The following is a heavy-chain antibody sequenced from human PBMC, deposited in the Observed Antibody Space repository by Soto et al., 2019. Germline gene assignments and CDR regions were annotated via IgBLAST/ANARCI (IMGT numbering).Heavy chain of an antibody. D-gene: IGHD6-19*01. CDR2: IRSKANSYAT. Sequence: GGSLRLSCAASGFTFSGSAMHWVRQASGKGLEWVGRIRSKANSYATAYAASVKGRFTISRDDSKNTAYLQMNSLKTEDTAVYYCTRHIAVAGFDYWGQGTLVTVSS. CDR1: GFTFSGSA. J-gene: IGHJ4*02. CDR3: TRHIAVAGFDY. V-gene: IGHV3-73*01.